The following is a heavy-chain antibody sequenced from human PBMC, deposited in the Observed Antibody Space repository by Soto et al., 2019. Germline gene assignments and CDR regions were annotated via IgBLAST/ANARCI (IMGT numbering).Heavy chain of an antibody. Sequence: GASVKVSCKASGYTFTSYCMHWVRQAPGQGLEWMGIINPSGGSTSYAQKFQGRVTMTRDTSTSTVYMELSSLRSEDTAVYYCASLVGYCSSTSCYGDDYWGQGTLVTVSS. J-gene: IGHJ4*02. CDR2: INPSGGST. CDR1: GYTFTSYC. V-gene: IGHV1-46*03. D-gene: IGHD2-2*01. CDR3: ASLVGYCSSTSCYGDDY.